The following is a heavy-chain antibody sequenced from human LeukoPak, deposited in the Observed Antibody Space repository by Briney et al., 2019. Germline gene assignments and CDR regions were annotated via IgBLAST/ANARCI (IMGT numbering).Heavy chain of an antibody. CDR1: GGSFSGYY. Sequence: PSETLSLTCAVYGGSFSGYYWSWIRQPPGKGLEWIGEINHSGSTNYNPSLKSRVTISVDTSKNQFSLKLSSVTAADTAVYYCARGGIVVPALDYWGQGTLVTASS. CDR2: INHSGST. J-gene: IGHJ4*02. V-gene: IGHV4-34*01. D-gene: IGHD2-2*01. CDR3: ARGGIVVPALDY.